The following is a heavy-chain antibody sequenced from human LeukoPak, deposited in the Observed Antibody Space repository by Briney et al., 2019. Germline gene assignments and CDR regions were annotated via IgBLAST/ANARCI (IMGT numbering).Heavy chain of an antibody. V-gene: IGHV4-39*01. J-gene: IGHJ4*02. CDR1: GGSISSSSYY. Sequence: NPSETLSLTCTVSGGSISSSSYYWGWIRQPPGKGLEWIGSIYYSGSTYYNPSLKSRVTISVDTSKSQFSLKLSSVTAADTAVYYCAKSRSSIAAALNYWGQGTLVTVSS. D-gene: IGHD6-6*01. CDR2: IYYSGST. CDR3: AKSRSSIAAALNY.